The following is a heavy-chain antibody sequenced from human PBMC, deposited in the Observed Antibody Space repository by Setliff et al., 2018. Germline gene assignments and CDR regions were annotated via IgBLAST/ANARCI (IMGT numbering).Heavy chain of an antibody. CDR3: ARDNRDYDFWSGYYSLRGYFDY. Sequence: PSETLSLTCTVSGGSISAYYWTWFRQPPGKGLEWIGYIYYSGSTYYNPSLKSRVTISVDTSKNQFSLKLSSVTAADTAVYYCARDNRDYDFWSGYYSLRGYFDYWGQGTLVTVSS. J-gene: IGHJ4*02. CDR2: IYYSGST. D-gene: IGHD3-3*01. V-gene: IGHV4-59*01. CDR1: GGSISAYY.